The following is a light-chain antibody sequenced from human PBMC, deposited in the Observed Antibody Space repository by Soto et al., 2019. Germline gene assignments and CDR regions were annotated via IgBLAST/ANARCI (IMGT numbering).Light chain of an antibody. CDR3: SSYTSCSTLV. CDR2: EVS. Sequence: QSVLTQPASVSGSPGQSITISCTGTSSDVGGYNYVSWYQQHPGKAPKLMIYEVSNRPSGVSNRFSGSKSGNTASLTISGLQAEDEADYYCSSYTSCSTLVFGGGTKGTV. CDR1: SSDVGGYNY. V-gene: IGLV2-14*01. J-gene: IGLJ2*01.